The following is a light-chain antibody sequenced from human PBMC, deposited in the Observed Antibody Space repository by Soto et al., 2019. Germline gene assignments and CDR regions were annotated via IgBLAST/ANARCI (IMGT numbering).Light chain of an antibody. V-gene: IGLV2-11*01. CDR3: CSFAGSYSYV. CDR2: DVT. CDR1: SSDVGRYDY. Sequence: QSVLTQPRPVSAYPGQSVTISCTGTSSDVGRYDYVSWYQQHPGKAPKLIVYDVTERPSGVPDRFSGSKSGNTASLTISGLQAEDEADYSCCSFAGSYSYVFGTGTKVTVL. J-gene: IGLJ1*01.